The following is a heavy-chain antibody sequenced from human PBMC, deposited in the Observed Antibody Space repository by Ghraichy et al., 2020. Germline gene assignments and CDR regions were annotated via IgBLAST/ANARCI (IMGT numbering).Heavy chain of an antibody. D-gene: IGHD3-16*02. CDR3: ASGLRLGGLSFPVS. J-gene: IGHJ5*02. V-gene: IGHV4-39*01. Sequence: SETLSLTCTVSGGSISSSNYYWGLIRQPPGKGLEWIGSIHYSGSTYYNPSLKSRVTISVDTSKSQFSLKLSSVTAADTAVYYCASGLRLGGLSFPVSWGQGTLVTVSS. CDR2: IHYSGST. CDR1: GGSISSSNYY.